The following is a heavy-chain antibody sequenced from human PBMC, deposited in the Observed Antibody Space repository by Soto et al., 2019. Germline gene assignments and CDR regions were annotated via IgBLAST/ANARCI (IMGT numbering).Heavy chain of an antibody. CDR3: ARGLATLPVFAFDV. Sequence: QMTLKESGPTLVKPTQTLTLTCSFSGFSLSTSGVGVGCVRQPPGKALEWLALIYWSVDENYRPSLKSRLTITKATSKNQVVLIMTNMDPVDTATYYCARGLATLPVFAFDVCGQGTTVTVSS. J-gene: IGHJ3*01. D-gene: IGHD6-6*01. V-gene: IGHV2-5*01. CDR1: GFSLSTSGVG. CDR2: IYWSVDE.